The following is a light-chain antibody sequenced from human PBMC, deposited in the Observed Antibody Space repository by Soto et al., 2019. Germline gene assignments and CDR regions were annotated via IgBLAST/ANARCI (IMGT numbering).Light chain of an antibody. CDR3: STWDDNLSVV. J-gene: IGLJ2*01. V-gene: IGLV1-36*01. Sequence: QSVLTQPPSVSEAPRQRVTISCSGSSSNIGKNAVNWYQQLPGEAPRLLIYSNDLRPSRVSDRFSGSKSGTSASLAISGLQSKDEADYYCSTWDDNLSVVFGGGTKVTVL. CDR2: SND. CDR1: SSNIGKNA.